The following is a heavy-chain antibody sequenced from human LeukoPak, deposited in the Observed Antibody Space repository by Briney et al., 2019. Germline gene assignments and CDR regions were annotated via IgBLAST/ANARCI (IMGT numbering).Heavy chain of an antibody. V-gene: IGHV3-30*02. CDR1: GFIFSNYG. D-gene: IGHD2/OR15-2a*01. CDR3: ARDGEYGGMDV. J-gene: IGHJ6*02. Sequence: GGSLRLSCAASGFIFSNYGMHWVRQAPGKGLGWVALIRNDESNKDHADSVKGRFTISRDGSKTTVYLQMNSLRVEDTAVYYCARDGEYGGMDVWGQGTTVTVSS. CDR2: IRNDESNK.